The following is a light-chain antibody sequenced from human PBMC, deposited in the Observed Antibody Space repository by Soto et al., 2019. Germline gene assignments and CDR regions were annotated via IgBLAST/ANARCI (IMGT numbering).Light chain of an antibody. CDR3: YPVWSFRPDT. J-gene: IGKJ3*01. Sequence: EIVLTQSPGTLSLSPGERATLSCRASQTISSSFLPWYQQKPGQATRLLIYRASRNAPGIPYRFIGSGSCRDITLTIITVEPGEFSVDYCYPVWSFRPDTFGPGNKVEIK. CDR2: RAS. V-gene: IGKV3-20*01. CDR1: QTISSSF.